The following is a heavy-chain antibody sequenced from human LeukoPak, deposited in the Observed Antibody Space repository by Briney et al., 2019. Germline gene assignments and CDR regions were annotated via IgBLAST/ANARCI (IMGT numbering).Heavy chain of an antibody. CDR2: IIPILGIA. Sequence: GASVKVSCKASGGTFSSYAISWVRQAPGQGLEWMGRIIPILGIANYAQKFQGRVTITADKSTSTAYMELSSLRSEDTAVYYCARRYSGYDHYYYYYYGMDVWGQGTTVTVSS. CDR1: GGTFSSYA. D-gene: IGHD5-12*01. V-gene: IGHV1-69*04. J-gene: IGHJ6*02. CDR3: ARRYSGYDHYYYYYYGMDV.